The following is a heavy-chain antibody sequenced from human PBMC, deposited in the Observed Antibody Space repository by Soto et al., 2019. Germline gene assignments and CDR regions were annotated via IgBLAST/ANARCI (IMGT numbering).Heavy chain of an antibody. V-gene: IGHV1-69*13. D-gene: IGHD3-22*01. J-gene: IGHJ6*02. CDR1: GGTFSSYA. CDR2: IIPIFGTA. Sequence: ASVKVSCKASGGTFSSYAISWVRQAPGQGLEWMGGIIPIFGTANYAQKFQGRVTITADESTSTAYMELSSLRSEDTAVYYFARLYYYDSSYYYYGMDVWGQGTTVTVSS. CDR3: ARLYYYDSSYYYYGMDV.